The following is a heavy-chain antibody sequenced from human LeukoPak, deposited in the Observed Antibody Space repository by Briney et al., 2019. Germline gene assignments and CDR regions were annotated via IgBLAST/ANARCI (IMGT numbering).Heavy chain of an antibody. D-gene: IGHD3-3*01. CDR1: GFTFSSYG. V-gene: IGHV3-30*18. CDR2: ISYDGSNK. J-gene: IGHJ6*02. Sequence: AGGSLRLSCAASGFTFSSYGMHWVRQAPGKGLEWVAVISYDGSNKYYADSVKGRFTISRDNSKNTLYLQMNSLRAEDTAVYYCAKGDNRRVLRFLEWLSYGMDVWGQGTTVTVSS. CDR3: AKGDNRRVLRFLEWLSYGMDV.